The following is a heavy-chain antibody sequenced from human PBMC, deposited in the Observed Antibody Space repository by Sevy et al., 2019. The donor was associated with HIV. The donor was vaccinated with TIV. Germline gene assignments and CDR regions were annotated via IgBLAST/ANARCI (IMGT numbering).Heavy chain of an antibody. V-gene: IGHV3-23*01. Sequence: GGSLRLSCAASGFSFISYAMNWVRQAPGKGLEWVSAISGSDGATYYADSVKGRFSISRDNSKNTQYLQMGSLRAEDTAVYYCAKDIVAVVGDAFDIWGQGTMVTVSS. CDR1: GFSFISYA. CDR2: ISGSDGAT. CDR3: AKDIVAVVGDAFDI. D-gene: IGHD2-15*01. J-gene: IGHJ3*02.